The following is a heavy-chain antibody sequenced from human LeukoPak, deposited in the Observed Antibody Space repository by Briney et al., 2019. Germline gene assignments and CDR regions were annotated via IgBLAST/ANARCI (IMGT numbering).Heavy chain of an antibody. J-gene: IGHJ6*03. CDR1: GSSITTYTH. Sequence: SETLSLTCTVSGSSITTYTHWGWIRQSPGKGLEWIASIHHTGNTYYNPSLKSRVTISVDTSKNQFSLKLSSVTAADTAVYYCARAPYYYYYYMDVWGKGTTVTISS. V-gene: IGHV4-38-2*02. CDR3: ARAPYYYYYYMDV. CDR2: IHHTGNT.